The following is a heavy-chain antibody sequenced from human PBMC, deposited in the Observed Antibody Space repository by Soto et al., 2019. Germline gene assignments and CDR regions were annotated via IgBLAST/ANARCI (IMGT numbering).Heavy chain of an antibody. CDR3: AKSRTVFWVLDY. CDR2: TYYRSKWYN. J-gene: IGHJ4*02. Sequence: SPTLSLTCAISGDSVSSNSAAWNWIRQSPSRGLEWLGRTYYRSKWYNDYAVSVKSRITINPDTSKNQFSLQLNSVTPEDTALYYCAKSRTVFWVLDYWGQGTLGTVSS. D-gene: IGHD3-10*02. CDR1: GDSVSSNSAA. V-gene: IGHV6-1*01.